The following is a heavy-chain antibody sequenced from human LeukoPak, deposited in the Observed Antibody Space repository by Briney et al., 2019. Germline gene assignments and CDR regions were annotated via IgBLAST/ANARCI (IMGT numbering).Heavy chain of an antibody. D-gene: IGHD6-13*01. V-gene: IGHV3-21*01. J-gene: IGHJ4*02. CDR2: ISSSSSYI. CDR3: ARDLAAAGTPLYYFDY. Sequence: GGSLRLSCAASGFTFSSYSMNWVRQAPGKGLEWVSSISSSSSYIYYADFVKGRFTISRDNAKNSLYLQMNSLRAEDTAVYYCARDLAAAGTPLYYFDYWGQGTLVTVSS. CDR1: GFTFSSYS.